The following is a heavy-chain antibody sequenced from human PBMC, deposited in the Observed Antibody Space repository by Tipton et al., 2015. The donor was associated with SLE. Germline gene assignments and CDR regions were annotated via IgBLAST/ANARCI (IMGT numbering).Heavy chain of an antibody. D-gene: IGHD1-26*01. Sequence: TLSLTCAVYGGSFSGYYWSWIRQPPGKGLEWIGEINHSGSTNYNPSLKSRVTISVDTSKNQFSLKLSSVTAADTAAYYCARGGGWELWYFDYWGQGPLFTVSS. V-gene: IGHV4-34*01. CDR2: INHSGST. CDR3: ARGGGWELWYFDY. J-gene: IGHJ4*02. CDR1: GGSFSGYY.